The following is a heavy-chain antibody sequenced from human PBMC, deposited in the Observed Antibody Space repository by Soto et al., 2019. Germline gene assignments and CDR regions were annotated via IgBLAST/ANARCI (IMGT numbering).Heavy chain of an antibody. CDR3: ARAVSPYFGTWFDP. CDR2: ISQTGAT. CDR1: GGSITSGNSYS. D-gene: IGHD3-10*01. Sequence: PSETLSLTCAVSGGSITSGNSYSWAWIRQPPGRGLEWIGSISQTGATSYNPSLKSRVSVSLDKPKNQFSLRLSSVTAADMAVYYCARAVSPYFGTWFDPWGQGTLVTVSS. V-gene: IGHV4-30-2*01. J-gene: IGHJ5*02.